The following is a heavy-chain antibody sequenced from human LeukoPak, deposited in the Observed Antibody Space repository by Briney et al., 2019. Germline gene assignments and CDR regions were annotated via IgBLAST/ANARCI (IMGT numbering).Heavy chain of an antibody. CDR1: GFTFSTHD. CDR2: IGYDGSNK. V-gene: IGHV3-30*03. Sequence: GGSLRLSCAASGFTFSTHDMHWVRQAPGKGPEWVAVIGYDGSNKYYADSVNGRFTISRDNSKNTLYLQMNSLRAEDTAVYYCASQTKYSSSWYFDYWGQGTLVTVSS. D-gene: IGHD6-13*01. J-gene: IGHJ4*02. CDR3: ASQTKYSSSWYFDY.